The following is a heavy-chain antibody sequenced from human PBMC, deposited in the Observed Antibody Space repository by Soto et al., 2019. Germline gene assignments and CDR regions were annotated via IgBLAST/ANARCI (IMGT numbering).Heavy chain of an antibody. CDR1: GFTFSNAW. Sequence: GGSLRLSCAASGFTFSNAWMSWVRQAPGKGLEWVGRIKSKTDGGTTDYAAPMKGRFTISRDDSKNTLYLQMNSLKTEDTAVYYCTTSPLYYDFWSGYYPGGTYYYYYMDVWGKGTTVTVSS. D-gene: IGHD3-3*01. CDR2: IKSKTDGGTT. CDR3: TTSPLYYDFWSGYYPGGTYYYYYMDV. V-gene: IGHV3-15*01. J-gene: IGHJ6*03.